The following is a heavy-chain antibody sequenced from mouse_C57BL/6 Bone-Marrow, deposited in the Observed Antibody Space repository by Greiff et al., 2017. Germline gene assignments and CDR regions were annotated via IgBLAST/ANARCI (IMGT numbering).Heavy chain of an antibody. CDR3: TTWGRFAY. CDR1: GFNIKDDY. CDR2: IDPENGDT. J-gene: IGHJ3*01. Sequence: VQLKESGAELVRPGASVKLSCTASGFNIKDDYMHWVKQRPEQGLEWIGWIDPENGDTEYASKFQGKATITADTSSNTAYLQLSSLTSEDTAVYYCTTWGRFAYWGQGTLVTVSA. V-gene: IGHV14-4*01.